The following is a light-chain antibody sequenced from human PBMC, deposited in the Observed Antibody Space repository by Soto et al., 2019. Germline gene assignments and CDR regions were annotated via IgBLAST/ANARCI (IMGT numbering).Light chain of an antibody. J-gene: IGLJ1*01. Sequence: QSALTQPASVSGSPGQSITISCTGTSSDVGSYNLVSWYQQHPGKAPKLMIYEVSKRPSGVSNRFSGSKSGNTASLTISGLQAEDKADYYCCSYAGSSTYVSGTGTVVTVL. CDR1: SSDVGSYNL. CDR3: CSYAGSSTYV. CDR2: EVS. V-gene: IGLV2-23*02.